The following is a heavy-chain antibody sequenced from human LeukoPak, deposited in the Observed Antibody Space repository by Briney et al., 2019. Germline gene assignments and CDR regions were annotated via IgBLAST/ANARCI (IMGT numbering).Heavy chain of an antibody. J-gene: IGHJ4*02. D-gene: IGHD4-17*01. CDR3: ARHNQPMTTVTTFDY. CDR1: GFTFSSYS. CDR2: ISSSSSYI. V-gene: IGHV3-21*01. Sequence: PGGSLRLSCAASGFTFSSYSMNWVRQAPGKGLEWVSSISSSSSYIYYADSVKGRFTISRDNAKNSLYLQMNSLRAEDTAVYYCARHNQPMTTVTTFDYWGQGTLVTVPS.